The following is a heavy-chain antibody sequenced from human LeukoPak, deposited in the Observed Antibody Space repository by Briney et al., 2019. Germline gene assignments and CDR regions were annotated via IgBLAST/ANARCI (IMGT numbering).Heavy chain of an antibody. J-gene: IGHJ2*01. D-gene: IGHD1-26*01. Sequence: PGGSLRLSCAASGFTFSSYAMSWVRQAPGKGLEWVSAISGSGGSTYYADSVKGRFTISRDNSKNTLYLQMNSLRAEDTAVYYCARDTPVRLRVGAPPPVGWYFDLWGRGTLVTVSS. CDR1: GFTFSSYA. CDR3: ARDTPVRLRVGAPPPVGWYFDL. V-gene: IGHV3-23*01. CDR2: ISGSGGST.